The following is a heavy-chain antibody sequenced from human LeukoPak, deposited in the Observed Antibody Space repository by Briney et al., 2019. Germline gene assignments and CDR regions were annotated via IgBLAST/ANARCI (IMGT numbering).Heavy chain of an antibody. CDR1: GGSISSGGYS. D-gene: IGHD3-10*01. CDR3: ARSSPEGFGEHYYYYYGMDV. Sequence: SETLSLTCAVSGGSISSGGYSWSWIRQPPGKGLEWIGRIYTSGSTNYNPSLKSRVTMSVDTSKNQFSLKLSSVTAADTAVYYCARSSPEGFGEHYYYYYGMDVWGQGTTVTVSS. CDR2: IYTSGST. J-gene: IGHJ6*02. V-gene: IGHV4-61*02.